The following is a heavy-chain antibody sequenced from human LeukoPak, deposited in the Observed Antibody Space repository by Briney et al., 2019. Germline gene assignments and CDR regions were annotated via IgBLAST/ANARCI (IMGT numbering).Heavy chain of an antibody. CDR3: ARDVVYGDNTYYYYGMDV. CDR1: GFTVSSNY. J-gene: IGHJ6*02. D-gene: IGHD4-17*01. CDR2: IYSGGST. Sequence: PGGSLRLSCAASGFTVSSNYMSWVRQAPGKGLEWVSVIYSGGSTYYADSVKGRFTISRDNSKNTLYLQMDSLRAEDTAVYYCARDVVYGDNTYYYYGMDVWGQGTTVTVSS. V-gene: IGHV3-66*01.